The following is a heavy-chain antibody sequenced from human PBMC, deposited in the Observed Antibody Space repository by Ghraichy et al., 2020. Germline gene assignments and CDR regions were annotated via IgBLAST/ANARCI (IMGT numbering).Heavy chain of an antibody. V-gene: IGHV3-64D*06. J-gene: IGHJ4*02. CDR2: LRADGSSP. Sequence: GGSLRLSCSASGFTFSSFAMHWVRQAPGKGLEFVSALRADGSSPYYADSVKGRFTISRDDSNNTLYLQMSSLRPEDTAIYYCVKGWLLLDYWGQGTLLTVSS. D-gene: IGHD2-15*01. CDR1: GFTFSSFA. CDR3: VKGWLLLDY.